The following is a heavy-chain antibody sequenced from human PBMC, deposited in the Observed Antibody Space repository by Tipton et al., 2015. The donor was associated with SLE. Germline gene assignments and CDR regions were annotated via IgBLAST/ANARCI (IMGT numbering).Heavy chain of an antibody. CDR2: IREDGSEK. D-gene: IGHD1-26*01. V-gene: IGHV3-7*01. CDR3: AREYHGRFYVNGAFDI. CDR1: GFTFSNNW. Sequence: AVSGFTFSNNWMAWVRQAPGKGLEWVAHIREDGSEKFYVDSVRGRFAISRDNAKNSLYLQMNSLRVEDTAVYYCAREYHGRFYVNGAFDIWGQGTMVTVSS. J-gene: IGHJ3*02.